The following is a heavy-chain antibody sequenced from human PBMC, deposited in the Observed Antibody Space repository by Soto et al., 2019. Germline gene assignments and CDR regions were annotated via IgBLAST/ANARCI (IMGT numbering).Heavy chain of an antibody. Sequence: PSETLSLTCAVSGASISSDSYCWSWIRQPPGKGLEWIGYIYYSGSSYYNPSVKSRVTISVDTSKNQFSLKLTSVTAADTAVYYCARDQLSITMIRHAFDIWGQGTKVTVSS. CDR2: IYYSGSS. V-gene: IGHV4-61*01. CDR3: ARDQLSITMIRHAFDI. J-gene: IGHJ3*02. D-gene: IGHD3-22*01. CDR1: GASISSDSYC.